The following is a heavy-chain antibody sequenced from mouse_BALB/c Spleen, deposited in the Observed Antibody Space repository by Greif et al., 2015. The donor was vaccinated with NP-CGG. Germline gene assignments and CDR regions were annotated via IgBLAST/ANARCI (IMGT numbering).Heavy chain of an antibody. V-gene: IGHV1S41*01. Sequence: DLVKPGASVKLSCKASGYTFTSYWINWIKQRPGQGLEWIGRIAPGSGSTYYNEMFKGKATLTVDTSSSTAYIQLGSLSSEDSAVYFCARGNSGTFAYWGQGTLVTVSA. CDR1: GYTFTSYW. J-gene: IGHJ3*01. CDR2: IAPGSGST. CDR3: ARGNSGTFAY. D-gene: IGHD4-1*01.